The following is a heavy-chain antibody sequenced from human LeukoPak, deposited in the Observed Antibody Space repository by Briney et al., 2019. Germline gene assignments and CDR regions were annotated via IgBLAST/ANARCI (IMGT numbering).Heavy chain of an antibody. V-gene: IGHV4-34*01. CDR1: GGSFSGYY. Sequence: SETLSLTCAVSGGSFSGYYWSWIRQPPGKGLEWIWEINHSGSTNNNPSLKSGVTISVDASTNQFSLKVRSVTAADTAVYYCARGRWFGSSFDCWGQGTLVTVSS. J-gene: IGHJ4*02. D-gene: IGHD3-10*01. CDR3: ARGRWFGSSFDC. CDR2: INHSGST.